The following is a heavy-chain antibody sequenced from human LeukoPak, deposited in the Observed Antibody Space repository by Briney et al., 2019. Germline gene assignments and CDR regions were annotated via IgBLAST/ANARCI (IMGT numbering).Heavy chain of an antibody. D-gene: IGHD2-2*01. CDR3: ASHNDYASLMDV. CDR1: GVSVTTSGYY. V-gene: IGHV4-39*01. Sequence: SETLSLTCTVFGVSVTTSGYYGAWIRQPPGRGLEWIGSISYSGITYYEPSLRGRVTISGDTAKNQFSLKLSSVTAADTAVYYCASHNDYASLMDVWGQGTTVTVSS. CDR2: ISYSGIT. J-gene: IGHJ6*02.